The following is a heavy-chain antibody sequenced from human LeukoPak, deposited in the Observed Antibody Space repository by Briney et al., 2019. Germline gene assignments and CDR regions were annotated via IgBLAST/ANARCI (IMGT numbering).Heavy chain of an antibody. CDR1: GYTFTSYD. CDR2: MNPNSGNT. Sequence: ASVKVSCKASGYTFTSYDINWVRQATGQGLEWMGWMNPNSGNTGYAQKFQGRVTMTRNTSISTAYMELSSLRSEDTAVYYCARVLTYDSWSGYYTYYYYGMDVWGQGTTVTVSS. J-gene: IGHJ6*02. D-gene: IGHD3-3*01. V-gene: IGHV1-8*01. CDR3: ARVLTYDSWSGYYTYYYYGMDV.